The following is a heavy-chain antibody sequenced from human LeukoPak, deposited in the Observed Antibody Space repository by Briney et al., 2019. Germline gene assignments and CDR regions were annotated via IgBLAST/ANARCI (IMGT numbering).Heavy chain of an antibody. CDR3: AKSGGSYAFHY. D-gene: IGHD1-26*01. CDR2: IQYDGNNK. CDR1: GFTFSSYG. J-gene: IGHJ4*02. Sequence: QSGGSLRLSCAASGFTFSSYGIHWVRQAPGKGLEWVAFIQYDGNNKYYADSVKGRFTISRDNSKNTLYLQMNSLRAEDTAVYYCAKSGGSYAFHYWGQGTLVTVSS. V-gene: IGHV3-30*02.